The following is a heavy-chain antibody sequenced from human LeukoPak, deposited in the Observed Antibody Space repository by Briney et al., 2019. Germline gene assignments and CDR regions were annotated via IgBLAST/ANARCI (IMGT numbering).Heavy chain of an antibody. V-gene: IGHV3-7*03. CDR1: GFSYNKFW. J-gene: IGHJ4*02. D-gene: IGHD5-24*01. CDR2: IKKDGSEQ. Sequence: GGSLRLSCAASGFSYNKFWMSWVPQAPGKGLEWVANIKKDGSEQYYVDSVKGRFTISRDNSKNTLYLQMNSLRAEDTAVYYCAKAGVEMATINWGYEDYWGQGTLVTVSS. CDR3: AKAGVEMATINWGYEDY.